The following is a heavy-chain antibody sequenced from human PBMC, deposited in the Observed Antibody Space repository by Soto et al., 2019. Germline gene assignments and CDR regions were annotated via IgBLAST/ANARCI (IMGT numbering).Heavy chain of an antibody. CDR2: ISYDGSNK. Sequence: QVQLVESGGGVVQPGRSLRLSCAASGFTFSSYAMHWVRQAPGKGLEWVAVISYDGSNKYYADSVKGRFTISRDNSKNTLYLQMNSLRAEDTAVYYCARECWPDSSGWIPLHFDYWGQGTLVTVSS. V-gene: IGHV3-30-3*01. CDR3: ARECWPDSSGWIPLHFDY. D-gene: IGHD6-19*01. J-gene: IGHJ4*02. CDR1: GFTFSSYA.